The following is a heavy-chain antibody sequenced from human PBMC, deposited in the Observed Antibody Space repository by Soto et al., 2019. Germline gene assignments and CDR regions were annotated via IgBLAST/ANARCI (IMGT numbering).Heavy chain of an antibody. CDR2: ISGSGGST. Sequence: EVQLLESGGGLVQPGGSLRLSCAASGFTFSSYAMSWVRQAPGKGLEWVSAISGSGGSTYYADSVKGRFTISRDNSKNTLYLQMNSLRAEDTAVYYCAKDYVASPMTNFWSGYYTPYFDYWGQGTLVTVSS. V-gene: IGHV3-23*01. D-gene: IGHD3-3*01. J-gene: IGHJ4*02. CDR3: AKDYVASPMTNFWSGYYTPYFDY. CDR1: GFTFSSYA.